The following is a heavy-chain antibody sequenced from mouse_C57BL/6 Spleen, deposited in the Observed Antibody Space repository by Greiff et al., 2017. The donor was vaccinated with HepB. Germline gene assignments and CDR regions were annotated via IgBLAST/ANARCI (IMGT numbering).Heavy chain of an antibody. J-gene: IGHJ3*01. D-gene: IGHD3-2*02. CDR3: ARKDSSGSAWFAY. CDR2: ISSGGSYT. Sequence: VQLQQSGGDLVKPGGSLKLSCAASGFTFSSYGMSWVRQTPDKRLEWVATISSGGSYTYYPDSVKGRFTISRDNAKNTLYLQMSSLKSEDTAMYYCARKDSSGSAWFAYWGQGTLVTVSA. CDR1: GFTFSSYG. V-gene: IGHV5-6*01.